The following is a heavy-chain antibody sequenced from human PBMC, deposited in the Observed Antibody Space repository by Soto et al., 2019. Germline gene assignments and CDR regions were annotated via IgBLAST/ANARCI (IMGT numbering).Heavy chain of an antibody. CDR3: ARQRDYGDYAGWYYYYGMDV. D-gene: IGHD4-17*01. J-gene: IGHJ6*02. CDR2: ISSSSSYI. V-gene: IGHV3-21*01. Sequence: EVQLVESGGGLVKPGGSLRLSCAASGFTFSSYSMNWVRQAPGKGLEWVSSISSSSSYIYYADSVKGRFTISRDNAKNSLYLQMNSLRAEDTAVYYCARQRDYGDYAGWYYYYGMDVWGQGTTVTVSS. CDR1: GFTFSSYS.